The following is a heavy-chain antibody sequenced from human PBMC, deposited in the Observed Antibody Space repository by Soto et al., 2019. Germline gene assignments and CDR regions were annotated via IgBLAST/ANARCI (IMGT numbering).Heavy chain of an antibody. CDR2: IIPISGTA. D-gene: IGHD2-2*01. V-gene: IGHV1-69*01. CDR3: ARSQGSSTSLEIYYYYYYGMEV. Sequence: QVQLVQSGAEVTKPGSSVKVSCKASGGTFSSYAISWVRQAPGQGLEWMGGIIPISGTANYAQKFQGRVTITADESTSTAYMELSSLRSEDTAVYYCARSQGSSTSLEIYYYYYYGMEVWGQGTTVTVSS. CDR1: GGTFSSYA. J-gene: IGHJ6*02.